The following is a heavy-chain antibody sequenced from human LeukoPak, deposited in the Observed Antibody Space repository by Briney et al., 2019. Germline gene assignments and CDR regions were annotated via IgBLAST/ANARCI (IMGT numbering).Heavy chain of an antibody. CDR1: GGSFSGYY. CDR2: INHSGST. D-gene: IGHD2-21*02. Sequence: PSETLSLTCAVYGGSFSGYYWSWIRQPPGKGLEWIGEINHSGSTNYNPSLKSRVTISVDTPKNQFSLKLSSVTAADTAVYYCARAGKHIVVVTAAYYFDYWGQGTLVTVSS. V-gene: IGHV4-34*01. J-gene: IGHJ4*02. CDR3: ARAGKHIVVVTAAYYFDY.